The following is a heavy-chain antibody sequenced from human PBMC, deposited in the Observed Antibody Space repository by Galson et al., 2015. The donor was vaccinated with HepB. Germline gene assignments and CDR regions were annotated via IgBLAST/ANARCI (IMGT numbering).Heavy chain of an antibody. CDR2: ISGSGGST. V-gene: IGHV3-23*01. J-gene: IGHJ3*02. D-gene: IGHD3-22*01. CDR1: GFTFSSYA. CDR3: AKVLRGTYYDSSGYVGAFDI. Sequence: SLRLSCAASGFTFSSYAMSWVRQAPGKGLGWVSAISGSGGSTYYADSVKGRFTISRDNSKNTLYLQMNSLRAEDTAVYYCAKVLRGTYYDSSGYVGAFDIWGQGTMVTVSS.